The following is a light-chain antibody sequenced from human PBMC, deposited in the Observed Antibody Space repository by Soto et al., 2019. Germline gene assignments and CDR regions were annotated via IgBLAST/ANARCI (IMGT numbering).Light chain of an antibody. CDR1: SSDVGGYNY. CDR3: SSYTSSSSPYV. J-gene: IGLJ1*01. Sequence: QSALTQPASVSGSPGQSITISCTGTSSDVGGYNYVSWYQRHSGTAPKLMIYEVSNRPSGVSNRFSGSKSGNTASLTISGLQAEDEADYYCSSYTSSSSPYVFGTGTKLTVL. V-gene: IGLV2-14*01. CDR2: EVS.